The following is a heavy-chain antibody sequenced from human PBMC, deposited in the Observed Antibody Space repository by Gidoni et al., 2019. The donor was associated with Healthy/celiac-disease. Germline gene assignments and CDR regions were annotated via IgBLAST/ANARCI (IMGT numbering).Heavy chain of an antibody. Sequence: EVQLLESGGGLVQPGGSLRLPCAASGFPFSSYAMSWVRQAPGKGLEWVSAIRGSGGSTYYADSVKGRFTISRDNSKNTLYLQMNSLRAEDTAVYYCANTWSGPDAFDIWGQGTMVTVSS. CDR3: ANTWSGPDAFDI. J-gene: IGHJ3*02. V-gene: IGHV3-23*01. CDR2: IRGSGGST. D-gene: IGHD2-15*01. CDR1: GFPFSSYA.